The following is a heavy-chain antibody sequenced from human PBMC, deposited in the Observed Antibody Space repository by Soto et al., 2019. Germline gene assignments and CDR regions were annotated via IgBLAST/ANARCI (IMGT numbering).Heavy chain of an antibody. CDR3: ARAKNIGSYSPFEY. CDR2: ISTRSNSI. CDR1: GFTFSDYS. V-gene: IGHV3-48*02. D-gene: IGHD2-21*01. Sequence: GWSLRLSCTASGFTFSDYSLNWVRQAPGQGLEWVSYISTRSNSIYYADSVKGRFTTSRDNAKNSLFLQLNSLRDGDMAVYFCARAKNIGSYSPFEYWGGGTLVTVS. J-gene: IGHJ4*02.